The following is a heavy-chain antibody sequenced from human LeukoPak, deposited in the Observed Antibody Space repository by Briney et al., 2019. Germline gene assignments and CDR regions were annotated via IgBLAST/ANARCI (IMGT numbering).Heavy chain of an antibody. CDR1: GFTFDDYT. D-gene: IGHD4-23*01. V-gene: IGHV3-43*01. J-gene: IGHJ6*02. CDR3: AKGPHYGGKGYYYYGMDV. CDR2: ISWDGGST. Sequence: GGSLRLSCAASGFTFDDYTMHWVRQAPGKGLEWVSLISWDGGSTYYADSVKGRFTISRDNSKNSLYLQMNSLRTEDTALYYCAKGPHYGGKGYYYYGMDVWGQGTTVTVSS.